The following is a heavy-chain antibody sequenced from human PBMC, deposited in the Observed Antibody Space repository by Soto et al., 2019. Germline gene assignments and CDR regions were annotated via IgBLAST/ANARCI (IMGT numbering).Heavy chain of an antibody. D-gene: IGHD5-18*01. J-gene: IGHJ6*02. V-gene: IGHV1-18*01. CDR1: GYTFTSYG. Sequence: QVPLVQSGAEVKKPGASVKVSCKASGYTFTSYGISWVRQAPGQGLEWMGWISAYNGNTNYAQKLQGRVTMTTDTSTSTAYMELRSLRSDDTAVYYCARDRGERGYSYWAFPSPFMDVWGQGTTVTVSS. CDR3: ARDRGERGYSYWAFPSPFMDV. CDR2: ISAYNGNT.